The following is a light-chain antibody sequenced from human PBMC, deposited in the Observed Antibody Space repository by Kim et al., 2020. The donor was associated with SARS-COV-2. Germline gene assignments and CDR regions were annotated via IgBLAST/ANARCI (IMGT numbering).Light chain of an antibody. J-gene: IGLJ2*01. V-gene: IGLV1-44*01. CDR3: AAWDDSLRGVV. Sequence: QRVNTSLSTSSYNIRNNPVIWYQQHPGTATKLLIYNNNQRPSGVPERLSGSKSGTSASLAISGLQSEDEADYYCAAWDDSLRGVVFGGGTQLTVL. CDR2: NNN. CDR1: SYNIRNNP.